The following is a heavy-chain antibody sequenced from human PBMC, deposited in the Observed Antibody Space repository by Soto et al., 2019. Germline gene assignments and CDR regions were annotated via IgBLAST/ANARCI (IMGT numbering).Heavy chain of an antibody. J-gene: IGHJ5*02. D-gene: IGHD6-13*01. CDR2: TYYRSKWYN. V-gene: IGHV6-1*01. Sequence: PSXTLSLTCAISGDSVSSNSAAWNWIRQSPSRGLEWLGRTYYRSKWYNDYAVSVKSRITINPDTSKNQFSLQLNSVTPEDTAVYYCARVAAAGMRGTNWFDPWGQGTLVTVS. CDR1: GDSVSSNSAA. CDR3: ARVAAAGMRGTNWFDP.